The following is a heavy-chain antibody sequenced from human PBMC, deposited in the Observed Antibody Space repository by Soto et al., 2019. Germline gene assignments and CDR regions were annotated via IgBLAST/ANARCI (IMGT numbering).Heavy chain of an antibody. J-gene: IGHJ4*02. CDR1: GDSVSSNSAA. V-gene: IGHV6-1*01. CDR2: TYYRAKWYN. D-gene: IGHD6-19*01. Sequence: QVQLQQSGPGLVKPSQTLSLTCAISGDSVSSNSAAWNWIRQSPSRGLEWLGRTYYRAKWYNDYAVSVKSRITINPDTSKNHFSLQLKSVTPEDTALYFCARLAPGGSGGGGDYWGQGTLVTVSS. CDR3: ARLAPGGSGGGGDY.